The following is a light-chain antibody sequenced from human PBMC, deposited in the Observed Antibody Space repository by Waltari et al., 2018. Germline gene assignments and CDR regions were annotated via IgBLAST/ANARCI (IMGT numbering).Light chain of an antibody. J-gene: IGLJ1*01. CDR3: SSYTTSISYV. CDR1: SSDIGVYNH. Sequence: QSALNQPASVSGSPGQSITISCTGTSSDIGVYNHVSWYQQHPGKAPKLMIYDVTNRPSGVSYRFSGSKSDYTASLTISGLQAEDEADYYCSSYTTSISYVFGTGTRVTVL. CDR2: DVT. V-gene: IGLV2-14*03.